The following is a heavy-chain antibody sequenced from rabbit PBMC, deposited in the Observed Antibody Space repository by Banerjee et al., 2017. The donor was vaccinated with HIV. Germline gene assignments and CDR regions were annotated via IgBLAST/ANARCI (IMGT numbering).Heavy chain of an antibody. Sequence: QSLEESGGDLVKPGASLTLTCTASGFDFSSSAGRCWVRQAPGKGLEWIACIVADSAGSTCSASWAKGRFTISKTSSTTMTLQMTSLTAADTATYFCARDLAGVIGWNFNLWGQGTLVTVS. J-gene: IGHJ4*01. CDR1: GFDFSSSAG. V-gene: IGHV1S40*01. D-gene: IGHD4-1*01. CDR2: IVADSAGST. CDR3: ARDLAGVIGWNFNL.